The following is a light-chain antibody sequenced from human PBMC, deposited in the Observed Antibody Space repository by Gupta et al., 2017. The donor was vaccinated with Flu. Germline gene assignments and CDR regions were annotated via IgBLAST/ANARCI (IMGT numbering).Light chain of an antibody. J-gene: IGKJ3*01. Sequence: DIQLTHSPSFRSSSVGDTGSIRSRVSHNIDTYLGWYQQKPGKAPNLLIFAASTRPSGVPSRFSGSGSGTEFTLTISGPQPEDFATYFCQQRDNFPCTFGPGTTVDV. V-gene: IGKV1-9*01. CDR2: AAS. CDR3: QQRDNFPCT. CDR1: HNIDTY.